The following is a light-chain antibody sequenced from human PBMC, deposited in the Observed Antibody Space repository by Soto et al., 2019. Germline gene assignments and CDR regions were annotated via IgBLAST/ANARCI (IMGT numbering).Light chain of an antibody. J-gene: IGKJ4*01. Sequence: EIVLTQSPATLSVSPGERATLSCRASQSVINNLAWYQQKPGQGPRLLIFGASTRATDIPARFSGSGSGTEFTLTISSLQSEDFAVYYCQQYIHWPPLTFGGGTKVEI. V-gene: IGKV3-15*01. CDR2: GAS. CDR1: QSVINN. CDR3: QQYIHWPPLT.